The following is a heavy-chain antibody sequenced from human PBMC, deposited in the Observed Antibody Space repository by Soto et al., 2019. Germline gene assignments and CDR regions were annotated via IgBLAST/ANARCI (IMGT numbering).Heavy chain of an antibody. CDR1: GYTFTSYD. D-gene: IGHD3-3*01. J-gene: IGHJ6*02. V-gene: IGHV1-8*01. Sequence: EASVKVSCKASGYTFTSYDINWVRQATGQGLEWMGWMNPNSGNTGYAQKFQGRVTMTRNTSISIAYLQMNSLKTEDTAVYYCTSTIFGVAIPGGYYYGMDVWGQGTTVTVSS. CDR2: MNPNSGNT. CDR3: TSTIFGVAIPGGYYYGMDV.